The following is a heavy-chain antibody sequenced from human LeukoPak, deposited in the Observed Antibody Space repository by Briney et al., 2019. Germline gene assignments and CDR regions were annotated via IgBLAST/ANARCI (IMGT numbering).Heavy chain of an antibody. Sequence: PSETLSLTCTVSGGSMSGYYWSWIRQSPGKGLEWIAYIYYSGTINYNPYLKSRATISLDTSKHQFSLKLNSVTAADTAVYYCARHAYCGGDCFGGAFEIWGQGTMVTVSS. CDR1: GGSMSGYY. J-gene: IGHJ3*02. V-gene: IGHV4-59*08. CDR2: IYYSGTI. CDR3: ARHAYCGGDCFGGAFEI. D-gene: IGHD2-21*02.